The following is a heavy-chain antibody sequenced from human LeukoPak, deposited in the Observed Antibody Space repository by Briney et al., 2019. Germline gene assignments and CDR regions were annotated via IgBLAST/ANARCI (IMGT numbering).Heavy chain of an antibody. V-gene: IGHV4-38-2*02. D-gene: IGHD6-19*01. CDR2: IFHSGST. CDR1: GYSMSRGYF. J-gene: IGHJ3*01. CDR3: ARETEKQWQH. Sequence: PSETLSLTCTVSGYSMSRGYFWGWIRQPPGKGLEWIASIFHSGSTFYNPSLKSRVTISVDASKNQFSLTMTSVTAADTALYYCARETEKQWQHWGQGTMVTVSS.